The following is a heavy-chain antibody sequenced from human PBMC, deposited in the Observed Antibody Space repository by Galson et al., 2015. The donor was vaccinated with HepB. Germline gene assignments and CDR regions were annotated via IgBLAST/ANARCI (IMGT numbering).Heavy chain of an antibody. J-gene: IGHJ4*02. V-gene: IGHV3-11*01. CDR3: ARVRFSRRVDY. Sequence: SLRLSCAASGFTFSDYYMSWIRQAPGKGLEWVSYISSGGSTIYYVDSVKGRFTISRDNAKNSLYLRMNSLRAEDTAVYYCARVRFSRRVDYWGQGTLVTVSS. CDR1: GFTFSDYY. CDR2: ISSGGSTI. D-gene: IGHD3-16*01.